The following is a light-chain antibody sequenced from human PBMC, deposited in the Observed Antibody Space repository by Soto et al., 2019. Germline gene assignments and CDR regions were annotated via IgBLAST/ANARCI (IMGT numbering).Light chain of an antibody. CDR3: QQFSLYWA. CDR2: NAD. CDR1: QDINRW. Sequence: DIQMTQSPSTLSASVGDRVTITCRASQDINRWLAWYQQKPGKAPKILIYNADTLESGVPSRFSGSGYGTEFILTIRSLQPEDFATYYCQQFSLYWAFGQGTKV. V-gene: IGKV1-5*01. J-gene: IGKJ1*01.